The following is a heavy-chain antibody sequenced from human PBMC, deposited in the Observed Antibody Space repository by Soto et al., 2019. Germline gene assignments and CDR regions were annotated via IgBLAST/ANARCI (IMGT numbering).Heavy chain of an antibody. CDR1: GFIFDDFA. CDR2: INWNSGYI. D-gene: IGHD3-3*02. V-gene: IGHV3-9*01. Sequence: LSCAASGFIFDDFAMHWVRQAPGKGLEWVSSINWNSGYIGYADSVKGRFTISRDNAKNSLYLQMNSLRPEDTALYYCAKDYGMSISYFDYWGQGTLVTVSS. CDR3: AKDYGMSISYFDY. J-gene: IGHJ4*02.